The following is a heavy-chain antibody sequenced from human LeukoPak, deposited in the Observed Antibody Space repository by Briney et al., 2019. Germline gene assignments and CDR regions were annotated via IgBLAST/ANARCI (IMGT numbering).Heavy chain of an antibody. J-gene: IGHJ6*02. D-gene: IGHD1-26*01. CDR1: GYTFTSYS. Sequence: ASVKVSCKASGYTFTSYSMHWVRQAPGQRLEWMGWINAGNGNTKFSQKFQGRVTITRDTSASTAYMELSSLRSEDTAVYYCARFLGGSYGMDVWGQGITVTVSS. V-gene: IGHV1-3*01. CDR3: ARFLGGSYGMDV. CDR2: INAGNGNT.